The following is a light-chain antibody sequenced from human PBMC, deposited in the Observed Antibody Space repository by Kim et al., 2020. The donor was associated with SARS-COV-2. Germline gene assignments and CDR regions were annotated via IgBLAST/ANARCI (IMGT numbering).Light chain of an antibody. CDR3: SSYTSSSTLI. J-gene: IGLJ2*01. Sequence: GQAGPITCTGTSGIVGSYNRVSWYLQPPGTAPKLIIYEVSDRPSGVPHRFSGSKSGNTASLTISWLQTEDEADYYCSSYTSSSTLIFGGGTKVTVL. CDR2: EVS. CDR1: SGIVGSYNR. V-gene: IGLV2-18*02.